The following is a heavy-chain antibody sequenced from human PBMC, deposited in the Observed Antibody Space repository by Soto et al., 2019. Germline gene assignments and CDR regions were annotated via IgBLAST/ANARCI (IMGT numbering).Heavy chain of an antibody. CDR2: MNPNSGNT. CDR1: GYTFTSYV. V-gene: IGHV1-8*01. CDR3: ARDRLADAFDI. D-gene: IGHD6-25*01. J-gene: IGHJ3*02. Sequence: ASVKVSCKASGYTFTSYVINWVRQATGRGLEWMGWMNPNSGNTGYAQKFQGRVTMTRNTSISTAYMELSSLRSEDTAVYYCARDRLADAFDIWGQGTMVTVSS.